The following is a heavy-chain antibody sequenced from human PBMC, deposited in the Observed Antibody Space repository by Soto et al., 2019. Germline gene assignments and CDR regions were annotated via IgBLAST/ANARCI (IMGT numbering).Heavy chain of an antibody. Sequence: PGGSLRLSCEVSGFIFSNFGMHWVRQAPGKGLEWVAVMSYDGTNKYYADSVKGRFTISRDNSKRTLHLQMSSLRGEDTAVYYCVKDRTLGGGDFASWGRGTLVPVSS. CDR1: GFIFSNFG. CDR3: VKDRTLGGGDFAS. J-gene: IGHJ4*02. D-gene: IGHD3-16*01. CDR2: MSYDGTNK. V-gene: IGHV3-30*18.